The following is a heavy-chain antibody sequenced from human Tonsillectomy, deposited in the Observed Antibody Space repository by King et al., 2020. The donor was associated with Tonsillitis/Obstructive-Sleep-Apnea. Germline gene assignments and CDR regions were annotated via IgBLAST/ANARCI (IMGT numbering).Heavy chain of an antibody. V-gene: IGHV3-23*04. J-gene: IGHJ4*02. D-gene: IGHD2-2*01. CDR3: AKVPVGYCSSTSCYPFDY. CDR2: ISGSGGST. Sequence: VQLVESGGDLVQPGGSLRLSCAASGFTFSSYAMSWVRQAPGKGLEWVSAISGSGGSTYYADSVKGRFTISRDNSKNTLYLQMNSLRAEDTALYYCAKVPVGYCSSTSCYPFDYWGQGTLVTVSS. CDR1: GFTFSSYA.